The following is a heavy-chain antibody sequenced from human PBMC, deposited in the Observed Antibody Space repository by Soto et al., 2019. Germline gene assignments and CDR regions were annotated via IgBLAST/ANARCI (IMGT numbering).Heavy chain of an antibody. CDR2: LNPNTGNT. V-gene: IGHV1-8*01. CDR1: GYTFTSYD. CDR3: PRGRVVFHNWFDP. Sequence: QVQLVQSGAEVKKPGASMKVSCKASGYTFTSYDISWVRQATGQGLEWMGWLNPNTGNTGYAQKFQDRVTMTSNISISTAYMELSSLRSEDTAVYYCPRGRVVFHNWFDPWGQGTLVTVSS. J-gene: IGHJ5*02. D-gene: IGHD2-15*01.